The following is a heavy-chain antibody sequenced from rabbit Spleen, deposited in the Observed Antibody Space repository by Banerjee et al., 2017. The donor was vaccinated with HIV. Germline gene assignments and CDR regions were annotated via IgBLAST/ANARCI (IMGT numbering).Heavy chain of an antibody. D-gene: IGHD2-1*01. CDR2: INIVTGKS. CDR1: GVSLNDKDV. Sequence: EQLEESGGGLVKPEGSLTLTCQASGVSLNDKDVMCWVRQAPGKGLEWIACINIVTGKSVYASWAKDRFTMSRTSSTTVTLQMTSLTAADTATYFCARGFYTYDDYVNFYGYYFNLWGQGTLVTVS. J-gene: IGHJ4*01. V-gene: IGHV1S45*01. CDR3: ARGFYTYDDYVNFYGYYFNL.